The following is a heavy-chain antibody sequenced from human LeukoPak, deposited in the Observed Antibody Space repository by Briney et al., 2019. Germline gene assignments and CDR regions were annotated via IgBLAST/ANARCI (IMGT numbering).Heavy chain of an antibody. Sequence: GGSLRLSCAASGFTFSSYWMHWVRQAPGKGLVWVSRINSDGSSTSYADSVKGRFTISRDNAKNTLYLQMNSLRAEDTAVYYCARRFGELLTYYYYYYMDVWGKGTTVTVS. CDR3: ARRFGELLTYYYYYYMDV. CDR1: GFTFSSYW. CDR2: INSDGSST. J-gene: IGHJ6*03. D-gene: IGHD3-10*01. V-gene: IGHV3-74*01.